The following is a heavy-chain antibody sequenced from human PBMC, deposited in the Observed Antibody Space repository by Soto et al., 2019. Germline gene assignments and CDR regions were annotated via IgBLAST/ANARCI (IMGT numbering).Heavy chain of an antibody. J-gene: IGHJ6*02. D-gene: IGHD1-26*01. CDR1: GYTFTSYA. Sequence: ASVKVSCKASGYTFTSYAMHWVRQAPGQRLEWMGWINAGNGNTKYSQKFQGRVTITRDTSASTAYMELSSLRSEDTAVYYCAREYSGSYYYYYGMDVWGQGTTVTV. V-gene: IGHV1-3*01. CDR3: AREYSGSYYYYYGMDV. CDR2: INAGNGNT.